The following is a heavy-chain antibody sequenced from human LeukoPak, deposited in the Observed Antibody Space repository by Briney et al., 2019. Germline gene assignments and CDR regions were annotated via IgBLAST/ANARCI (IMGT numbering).Heavy chain of an antibody. CDR1: GGTFSSYA. Sequence: SVKVSCKASGGTFSSYAISWVRQAPGQGLEWMGGIIPIFGTANYAQKFQGRVTITTDESTSTACMELSSLRSEDTAVYYCAKCRLGYYYMDVWGKGTTVTVSS. CDR3: AKCRLGYYYMDV. D-gene: IGHD2-2*01. V-gene: IGHV1-69*05. J-gene: IGHJ6*03. CDR2: IIPIFGTA.